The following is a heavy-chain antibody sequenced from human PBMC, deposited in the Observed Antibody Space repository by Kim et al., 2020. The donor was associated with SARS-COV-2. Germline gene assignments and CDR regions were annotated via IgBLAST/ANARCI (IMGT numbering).Heavy chain of an antibody. V-gene: IGHV3-33*06. D-gene: IGHD6-19*01. CDR1: GFTFSSYG. Sequence: GGSLRLSCAASGFTFSSYGMHWVRQAPGKGLEWVAVIWYDGSNKYYADSVKGRFTISRDNSKNTLYLQMNSLRAEDTAVYYCAKDLGWLGYYFDYWGQGTLFTVSS. J-gene: IGHJ4*02. CDR3: AKDLGWLGYYFDY. CDR2: IWYDGSNK.